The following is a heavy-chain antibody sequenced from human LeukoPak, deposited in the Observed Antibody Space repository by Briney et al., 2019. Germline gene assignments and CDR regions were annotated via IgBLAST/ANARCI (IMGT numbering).Heavy chain of an antibody. J-gene: IGHJ4*02. CDR1: GGSFSDYY. D-gene: IGHD6-6*01. CDR2: INHSGST. CDR3: AGSIAARLDY. Sequence: SETLSLTCAVYGGSFSDYYCSWIRQPPGKGLEWIGKINHSGSTNYNPSLKSRVTISVDTSKNQFSMKLSSVTAADTAVYYCAGSIAARLDYWGQGTLVTVSS. V-gene: IGHV4-34*01.